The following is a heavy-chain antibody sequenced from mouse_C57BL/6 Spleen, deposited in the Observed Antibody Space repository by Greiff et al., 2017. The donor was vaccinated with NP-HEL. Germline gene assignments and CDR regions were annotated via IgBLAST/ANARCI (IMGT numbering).Heavy chain of an antibody. Sequence: VQLQQPGAELVKPGASVKLSCKASGYTFTSYWMQWVKQRPGQGLEWIGEIDPSDSYTNYNQKFKGKATLTVDTSSSTAYMQLSSLTSEDSAVYYCARGASMITTRRYYFDYWGQGTTLTVSS. V-gene: IGHV1-50*01. D-gene: IGHD2-4*01. CDR1: GYTFTSYW. CDR2: IDPSDSYT. CDR3: ARGASMITTRRYYFDY. J-gene: IGHJ2*01.